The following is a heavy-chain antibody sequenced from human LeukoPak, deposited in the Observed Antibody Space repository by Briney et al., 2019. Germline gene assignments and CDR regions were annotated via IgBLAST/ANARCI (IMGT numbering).Heavy chain of an antibody. J-gene: IGHJ4*02. V-gene: IGHV3-53*01. CDR3: ARGGYGFGFDY. CDR1: GFTVSSTY. CDR2: IYSGGNT. Sequence: GGSLRLSCAASGFTVSSTYMNWVRQAPGKGLEWVSVIYSGGNTNYADSVKGRFTISRDNSKSTLYLQMNSLRAEDTAVYYCARGGYGFGFDYWGQGTLVTVSS. D-gene: IGHD5-18*01.